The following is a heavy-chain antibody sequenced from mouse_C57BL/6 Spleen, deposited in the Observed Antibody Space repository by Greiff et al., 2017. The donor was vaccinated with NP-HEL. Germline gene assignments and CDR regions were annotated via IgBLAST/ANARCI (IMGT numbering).Heavy chain of an antibody. Sequence: VHVKQSGPELVKPGASVKMSCKASGYTFTDYNMHWVKQSHGKSLEWIGYINPNNGGTSYNQKFKGKATLTVNKSSSTAYMELRSLTSEDSAVYYCARSGDYYGSSYIAYWGQGTLVTVSA. CDR2: INPNNGGT. J-gene: IGHJ3*01. CDR1: GYTFTDYN. V-gene: IGHV1-22*01. D-gene: IGHD1-1*01. CDR3: ARSGDYYGSSYIAY.